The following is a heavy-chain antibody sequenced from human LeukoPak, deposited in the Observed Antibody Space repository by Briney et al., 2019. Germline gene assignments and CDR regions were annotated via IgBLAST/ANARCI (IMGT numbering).Heavy chain of an antibody. D-gene: IGHD4-11*01. CDR2: IGFTGSYI. CDR1: GFTFSSYS. Sequence: PGGSLRLSCAASGFTFSSYSMNWIRQAPGKGLEWVSSIGFTGSYIYYADSVRGRFTISRDNAKNSQYLQMNSLRAEDTAVYYCARDLGGLPVASESWLDPWGQGTLVTVSS. J-gene: IGHJ5*02. CDR3: ARDLGGLPVASESWLDP. V-gene: IGHV3-21*01.